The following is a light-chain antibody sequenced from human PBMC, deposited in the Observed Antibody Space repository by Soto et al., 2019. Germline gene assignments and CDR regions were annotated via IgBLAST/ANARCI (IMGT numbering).Light chain of an antibody. CDR2: DAS. Sequence: EIVLTQSPGTLPLSPGERATLSCRASQSVRSSYLAWYQQKPGQPPRLLIYDASNRATGVPDRFSGSGSGTDFTLAISRLEPEDFAVYYCQQYGGSPTFGLGTKVEIK. V-gene: IGKV3-20*01. J-gene: IGKJ1*01. CDR3: QQYGGSPT. CDR1: QSVRSSY.